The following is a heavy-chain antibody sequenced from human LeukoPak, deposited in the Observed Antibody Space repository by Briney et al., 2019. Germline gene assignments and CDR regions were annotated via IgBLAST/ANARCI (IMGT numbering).Heavy chain of an antibody. V-gene: IGHV4-31*03. J-gene: IGHJ5*02. CDR1: GGSISSGDYF. D-gene: IGHD3-10*01. CDR3: ARRGTGRWFDP. CDR2: IYYSGST. Sequence: SQTLSLTCTVSGGSISSGDYFWGLIRQHPGKGLEWIGYIYYSGSTYYNPSLKSRVTISVDTSKNQFSLMLNSVTAADTAMYYCARRGTGRWFDPWGQGTLVTVSS.